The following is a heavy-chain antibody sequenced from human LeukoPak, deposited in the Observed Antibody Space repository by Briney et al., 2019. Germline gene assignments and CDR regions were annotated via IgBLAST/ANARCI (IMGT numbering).Heavy chain of an antibody. Sequence: PPGGSLRLSCSASGFTLSSYWMHWVRQAPGKGLVWVSRINTDGSSTNYADSVKGRFTVSRDNAKNTLYLQMNSLRAEDTAVYYCARVIGWDEPFDIWGQGTMVTVSS. CDR1: GFTLSSYW. V-gene: IGHV3-74*01. CDR2: INTDGSST. D-gene: IGHD1-26*01. CDR3: ARVIGWDEPFDI. J-gene: IGHJ3*02.